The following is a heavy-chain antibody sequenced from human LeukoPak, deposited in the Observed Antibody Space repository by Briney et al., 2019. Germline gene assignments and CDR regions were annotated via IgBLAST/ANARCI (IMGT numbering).Heavy chain of an antibody. V-gene: IGHV4-34*01. D-gene: IGHD3-22*01. CDR1: GGSFSGYY. Sequence: SETLSLTCAVYGGSFSGYYWSWIRQPPGKGLEWIGEINHSGSTNYNPSLKSRVTISVDTSKAQFSLKLRSLTAPDTAVYYCARGPYYYDSTGYRSWGQGNLVTVSS. CDR2: INHSGST. J-gene: IGHJ5*02. CDR3: ARGPYYYDSTGYRS.